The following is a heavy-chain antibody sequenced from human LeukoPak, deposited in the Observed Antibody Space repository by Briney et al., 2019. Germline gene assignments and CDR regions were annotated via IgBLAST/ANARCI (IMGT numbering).Heavy chain of an antibody. D-gene: IGHD2-2*01. V-gene: IGHV1-69*13. CDR2: IIPIFDTA. CDR3: ARENAPAATGDAFDI. Sequence: ASVKVSCKASGCTFTSYGISWVRQAPGQGLEWMGGIIPIFDTANYAQKFQGRVTMTADESTRTAYMELSSLRSEDTAIYYCARENAPAATGDAFDIWGQGTMVTVSS. CDR1: GCTFTSYG. J-gene: IGHJ3*02.